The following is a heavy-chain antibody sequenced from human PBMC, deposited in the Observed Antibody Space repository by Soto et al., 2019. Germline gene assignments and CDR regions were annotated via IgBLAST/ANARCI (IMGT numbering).Heavy chain of an antibody. CDR2: ISSSSYI. D-gene: IGHD2-2*03. Sequence: PGGSLRLSCAASGFTFSSYSMNWVRQAPGKGLEWVSSISSSSYIYYADSVKGRFTISRDNAKNSLYLQMNSLRAEDTAVYYCAREMDIVVVPAATAANYYYYGMDVWGQGTTVTVSS. CDR3: AREMDIVVVPAATAANYYYYGMDV. CDR1: GFTFSSYS. J-gene: IGHJ6*02. V-gene: IGHV3-21*01.